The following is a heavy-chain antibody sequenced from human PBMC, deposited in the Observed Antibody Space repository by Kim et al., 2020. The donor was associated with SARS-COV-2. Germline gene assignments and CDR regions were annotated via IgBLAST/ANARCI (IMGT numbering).Heavy chain of an antibody. J-gene: IGHJ6*02. CDR2: ISSSSSYI. D-gene: IGHD2-15*01. Sequence: GGSLRLSCAASGFTFSSYSMNWVRQAPGKGLEWVSSISSSSSYISYADSVKGRFTISRDNAKNSLYLQMNSLRAEDTAVYYCARDCPVSGGKDYYYYYGMDGWGQGTPVTVSS. V-gene: IGHV3-21*01. CDR3: ARDCPVSGGKDYYYYYGMDG. CDR1: GFTFSSYS.